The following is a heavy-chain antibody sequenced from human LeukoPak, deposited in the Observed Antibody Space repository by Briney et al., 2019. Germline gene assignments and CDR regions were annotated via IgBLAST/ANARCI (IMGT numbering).Heavy chain of an antibody. J-gene: IGHJ6*02. CDR2: ISYDGSNK. D-gene: IGHD6-13*01. CDR3: AKDKIAAAGTMDV. V-gene: IGHV3-30*18. Sequence: PGRSLRLSCAASGFTFSSYGMHWVRQAPGKGLEWVAVISYDGSNKYYADSVKGRFTISRDNSKNTLYLQMNSLRAEDTAVYYCAKDKIAAAGTMDVWGQGTTVTVSS. CDR1: GFTFSSYG.